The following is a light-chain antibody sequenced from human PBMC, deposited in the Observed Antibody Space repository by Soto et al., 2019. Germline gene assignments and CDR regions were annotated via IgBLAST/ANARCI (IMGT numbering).Light chain of an antibody. CDR1: TGDVTSNHY. CDR2: DTS. CDR3: FLIDSGVWV. V-gene: IGLV7-46*01. J-gene: IGLJ3*02. Sequence: QAVVTQESSLTVSPGGTVTLTCGSSTGDVTSNHYPFWFQQKPGQAPRTLIYDTSKTHSWTPARFSASLLVGKAALTLSGAQPEDEADYHCFLIDSGVWVFGGGTKLTVL.